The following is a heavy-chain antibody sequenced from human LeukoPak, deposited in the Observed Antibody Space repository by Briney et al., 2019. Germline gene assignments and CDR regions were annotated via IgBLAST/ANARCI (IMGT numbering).Heavy chain of an antibody. D-gene: IGHD2/OR15-2a*01. J-gene: IGHJ4*02. Sequence: SETLSLTCVVSGASVSTSHWNWIRQLPGKDLEWIGCLSYTGKTDYNPSLTSRVTISLGTSKNQVSLKLRSVTAADTAVYYCSEGYFEPFDHWGQGTLVTVSS. CDR3: SEGYFEPFDH. V-gene: IGHV4-59*02. CDR2: LSYTGKT. CDR1: GASVSTSH.